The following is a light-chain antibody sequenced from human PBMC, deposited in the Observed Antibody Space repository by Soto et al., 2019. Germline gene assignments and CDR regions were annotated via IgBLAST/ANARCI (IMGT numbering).Light chain of an antibody. Sequence: QSALAQPPSASVSPGQSVTISCTGTSSDVGAYNYVSWQQQHPSKAPKLLIYEVHKRPSGVPDRFYGSKSGNKASLTVSGLQAADEADSYCTSYAGNNNFVFGTGPKVTVL. CDR1: SSDVGAYNY. V-gene: IGLV2-8*01. J-gene: IGLJ1*01. CDR2: EVH. CDR3: TSYAGNNNFV.